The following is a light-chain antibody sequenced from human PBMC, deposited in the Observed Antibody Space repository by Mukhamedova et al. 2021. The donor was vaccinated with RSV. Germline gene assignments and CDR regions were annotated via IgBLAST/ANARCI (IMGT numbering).Light chain of an antibody. CDR2: AAS. V-gene: IGKV1-12*01. Sequence: WYQRRVHGQAPKLLIYAASSLQSGVPSRFSGSGSGTDFTLTISSLQPEDFATYYCQQANSFPWTFGQGTKVEIK. J-gene: IGKJ1*01. CDR3: QQANSFPWT.